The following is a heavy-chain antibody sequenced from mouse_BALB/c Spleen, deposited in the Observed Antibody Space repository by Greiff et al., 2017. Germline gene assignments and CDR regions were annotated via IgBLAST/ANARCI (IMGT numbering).Heavy chain of an antibody. CDR3: ARIEPIYYDGSDV. J-gene: IGHJ1*01. CDR1: GFSFTSYG. Sequence: VQLQQSGPGLVQPSQSLSITCTASGFSFTSYGVHWVRQSPGKGLEWLGVIWRGGSTDYNAAFISRLSISKDNSKSQVFFKMNSLQANDTAIYYCARIEPIYYDGSDVWGAGTTVTVAS. CDR2: IWRGGST. V-gene: IGHV2-2*02. D-gene: IGHD1-1*01.